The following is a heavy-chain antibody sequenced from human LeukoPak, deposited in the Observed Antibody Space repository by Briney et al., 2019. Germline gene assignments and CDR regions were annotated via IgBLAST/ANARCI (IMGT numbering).Heavy chain of an antibody. CDR1: GFTFSSYG. CDR3: ARDMNYYGSGSYYRVHYYYGMDV. J-gene: IGHJ6*04. CDR2: ISYDGSNK. Sequence: GGSLRLSCAASGFTFSSYGMHWVRQAPGKGLEWVAVISYDGSNKYYADSVKGRFTISRDNSKNTLYLQMNSLRAEGTAVYYCARDMNYYGSGSYYRVHYYYGMDVWGKGTTVTVSS. D-gene: IGHD3-10*01. V-gene: IGHV3-30*05.